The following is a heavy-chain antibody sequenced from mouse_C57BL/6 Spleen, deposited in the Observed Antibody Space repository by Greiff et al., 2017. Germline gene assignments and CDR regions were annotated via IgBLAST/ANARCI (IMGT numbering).Heavy chain of an antibody. J-gene: IGHJ2*01. Sequence: QVQLQQPGAELVKPGASVKLSCKASGYTFTSYWMHWVKQRPGQGLEWIGMIPPNSGSTNYNEKFKSKATLTVDKSSSTAYMQLSSLTSEDSAVYYCARDGSSPYYFDYWGTGTTLTVSS. D-gene: IGHD1-1*01. CDR3: ARDGSSPYYFDY. CDR2: IPPNSGST. CDR1: GYTFTSYW. V-gene: IGHV1-64*01.